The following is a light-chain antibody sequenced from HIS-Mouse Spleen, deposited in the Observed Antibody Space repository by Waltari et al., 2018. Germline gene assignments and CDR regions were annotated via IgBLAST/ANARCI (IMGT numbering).Light chain of an antibody. CDR3: CSYAGSSTNWV. J-gene: IGLJ3*02. V-gene: IGLV2-23*01. CDR1: SSDVGSYTL. Sequence: QSALTQPASVSGSPGQSIPISCTGTSSDVGSYTLVSRYQQHPGKAPKLMIYEGSKRPSGVSNRFSGSKSGNTASLTISGLQAEDEADYYCCSYAGSSTNWVFGGGTKLTVL. CDR2: EGS.